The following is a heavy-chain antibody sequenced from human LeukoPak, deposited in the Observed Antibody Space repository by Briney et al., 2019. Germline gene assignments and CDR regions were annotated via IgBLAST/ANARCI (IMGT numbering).Heavy chain of an antibody. V-gene: IGHV4-59*01. CDR1: GGSISSYY. CDR3: ARGGYDSSGYYVDY. CDR2: IYYSGST. D-gene: IGHD3-22*01. Sequence: SETLSLTCTVSGGSISSYYWSWIRQPPGKGLEWIGYIYYSGSTNYNPSLKSRVTISVDTSKNQFSLKLSSVTAADTAVYYCARGGYDSSGYYVDYWGQGTLVTVSS. J-gene: IGHJ4*02.